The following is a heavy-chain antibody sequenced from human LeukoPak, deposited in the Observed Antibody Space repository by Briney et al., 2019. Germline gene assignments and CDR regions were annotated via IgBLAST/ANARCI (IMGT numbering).Heavy chain of an antibody. V-gene: IGHV3-23*01. CDR2: FSGSGGST. Sequence: GGSLRLSCAASGFTFSSYAMSWVRQAPGKGLECISGFSGSGGSTYYADSVKGRFTISRDNAKNTLYLQMNSLRAEDTAVYYCARGGGYSYGYVAYWGQGTLVTVSS. J-gene: IGHJ4*02. CDR1: GFTFSSYA. D-gene: IGHD5-18*01. CDR3: ARGGGYSYGYVAY.